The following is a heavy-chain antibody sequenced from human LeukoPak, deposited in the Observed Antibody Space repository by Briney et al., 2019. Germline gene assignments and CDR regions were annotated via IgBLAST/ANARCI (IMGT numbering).Heavy chain of an antibody. Sequence: SETLSLTCTVSGGSISSGGYYWSWIRQHPGKGLEWIGYIYYSGSTYYNPSLKSRVTISVDTSKNQFSLKLSSVTAADTAVYYCARDRDILRYYDFWGGYIDDAFDIWGQGTMVTVSS. CDR1: GGSISSGGYY. CDR3: ARDRDILRYYDFWGGYIDDAFDI. V-gene: IGHV4-31*03. D-gene: IGHD3-3*01. J-gene: IGHJ3*02. CDR2: IYYSGST.